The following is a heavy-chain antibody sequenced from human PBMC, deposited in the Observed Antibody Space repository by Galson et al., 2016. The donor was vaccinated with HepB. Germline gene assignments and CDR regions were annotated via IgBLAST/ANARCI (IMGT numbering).Heavy chain of an antibody. Sequence: QSGAEVKKPGESLKISCKGSGYNFTNYWIGWVRQMPGKGLEWMGIIYPGDSDTRYSPSFQGRVTISADKSVTIAYLQWSGLKASDTAMYYCGRLSLKGTSGYPHFDYWGQGTLVTVSS. D-gene: IGHD3-22*01. J-gene: IGHJ4*02. CDR2: IYPGDSDT. V-gene: IGHV5-51*01. CDR1: GYNFTNYW. CDR3: GRLSLKGTSGYPHFDY.